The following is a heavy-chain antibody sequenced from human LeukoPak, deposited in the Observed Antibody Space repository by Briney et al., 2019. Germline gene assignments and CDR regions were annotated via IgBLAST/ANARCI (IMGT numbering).Heavy chain of an antibody. Sequence: PGGSLSLSCAASGFTFNKYTMHWVRQAPGKGLEWVGVGYYDGSKKNNADSVKGRFTIYRDNSKNMMYVQMNSLRAEDTALYYCARDHWGGAFDIWGQGTMVTVSS. D-gene: IGHD7-27*01. CDR2: GYYDGSKK. CDR3: ARDHWGGAFDI. CDR1: GFTFNKYT. J-gene: IGHJ3*02. V-gene: IGHV3-30*04.